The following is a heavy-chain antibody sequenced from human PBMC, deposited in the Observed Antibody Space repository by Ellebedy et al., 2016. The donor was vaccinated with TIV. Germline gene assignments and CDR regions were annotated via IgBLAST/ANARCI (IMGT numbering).Heavy chain of an antibody. CDR2: INPSGGST. CDR3: SRLHSVIRGGVDY. D-gene: IGHD2/OR15-2a*01. Sequence: AASVKVSCKASGYTFSNYFVHWVRQAPGQWLEWMGIINPSGGSTTYAQKLQGRLTMTRDTSTSTVYMELSSLRSEDTAVYYCSRLHSVIRGGVDYWGQGTLVTVSS. J-gene: IGHJ4*02. V-gene: IGHV1-46*04. CDR1: GYTFSNYF.